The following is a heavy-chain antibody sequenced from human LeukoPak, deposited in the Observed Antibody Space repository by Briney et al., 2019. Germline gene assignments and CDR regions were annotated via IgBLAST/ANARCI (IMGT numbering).Heavy chain of an antibody. CDR1: GYSISSASY. D-gene: IGHD3-3*01. CDR2: IYHSGSP. CDR3: ARHGFYDFWSGYSDPFDY. V-gene: IGHV4-38-2*01. J-gene: IGHJ4*02. Sequence: SETLSLTCAVSGYSISSASYWGWIRQPPGKGLEWIGNIYHSGSPYYNPSLKSRVTISVDTSKNQFSLKLSSVTAADTAVYYCARHGFYDFWSGYSDPFDYWGQGTLVTVPS.